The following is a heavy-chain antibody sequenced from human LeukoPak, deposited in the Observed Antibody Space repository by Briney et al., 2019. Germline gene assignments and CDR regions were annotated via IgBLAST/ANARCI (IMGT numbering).Heavy chain of an antibody. J-gene: IGHJ4*02. CDR3: AKDTGHAIGY. CDR1: GFTFDDYA. D-gene: IGHD7-27*01. Sequence: PGGSLRLSCAASGFTFDDYAMHWVRQAPGKGLEWVSGISWNSGSIGYADSVKGRFTISRDNAKNSLYLQMNSLRAEDTALYYCAKDTGHAIGYWGQGTLVTVSS. V-gene: IGHV3-9*01. CDR2: ISWNSGSI.